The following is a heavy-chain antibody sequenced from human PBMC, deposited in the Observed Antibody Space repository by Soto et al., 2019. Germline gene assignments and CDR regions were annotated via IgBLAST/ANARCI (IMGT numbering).Heavy chain of an antibody. V-gene: IGHV3-21*01. J-gene: IGHJ3*02. CDR2: ISSSSSYI. CDR1: GFTFSSYS. CDR3: ARHGPSPEDAFDI. Sequence: GGSLRLSCAASGFTFSSYSMNWVRQAPGKGLEWVSSISSSSSYIYYADSVKGRFTISRDNAKNSLYLQMNSLRAEDTAVYYCARHGPSPEDAFDIWGQGTMVTVSS.